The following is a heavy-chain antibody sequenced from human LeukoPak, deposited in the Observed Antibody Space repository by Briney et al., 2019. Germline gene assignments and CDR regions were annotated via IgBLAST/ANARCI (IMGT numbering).Heavy chain of an antibody. CDR3: ARGSSSWYWYFDL. CDR1: GGSTSSYY. CDR2: IYYSGST. V-gene: IGHV4-59*06. Sequence: PSETLSLTCTVSGGSTSSYYWSWIRQPPGKGLEWIGYIYYSGSTYYNPSLKSRVTISVDTSKNQFSLKLSSVTAADTAVYYCARGSSSWYWYFDLWGRGTLVTVSS. D-gene: IGHD6-13*01. J-gene: IGHJ2*01.